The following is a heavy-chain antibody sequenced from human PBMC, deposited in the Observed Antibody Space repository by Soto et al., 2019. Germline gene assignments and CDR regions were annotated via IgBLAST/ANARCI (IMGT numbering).Heavy chain of an antibody. V-gene: IGHV6-1*01. D-gene: IGHD5-12*01. CDR1: GDSVSSNTGS. Sequence: QTLSLTCXISGDSVSSNTGSWNWIRQSPSRGLEWLGRTYFRSKWYNDYAVSVKSRIIINPDTSNNQFSLQLNSVTPEDTAVYFRAKGDNLGPKTGYAFDPWGQGIMVTVSS. CDR3: AKGDNLGPKTGYAFDP. CDR2: TYFRSKWYN. J-gene: IGHJ5*02.